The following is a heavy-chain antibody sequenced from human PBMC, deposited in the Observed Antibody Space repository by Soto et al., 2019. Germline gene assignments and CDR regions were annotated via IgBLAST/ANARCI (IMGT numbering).Heavy chain of an antibody. CDR2: ISGSGGST. Sequence: WGSLRLSCAASGLTFISYAMSLFRNSPGKGLEWVSAISGSGGSTFYADSVKGRFTISRDNSKNTVFLQMNSLRVDDTAVYYCAGRIAVAGTLAYWGQGTLVTVSS. CDR3: AGRIAVAGTLAY. CDR1: GLTFISYA. J-gene: IGHJ4*02. V-gene: IGHV3-23*01. D-gene: IGHD6-19*01.